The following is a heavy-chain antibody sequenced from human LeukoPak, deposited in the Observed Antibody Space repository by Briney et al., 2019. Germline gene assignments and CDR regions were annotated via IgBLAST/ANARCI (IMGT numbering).Heavy chain of an antibody. D-gene: IGHD4-17*01. Sequence: SVKVSCKASGGTFSSYAISWVRQAPGQGLEWMGRIIPILGIANYAQKFQGRVTITADKSTSTAYMELSSLRSEDTAVYYCARDPATVTNWFDPWGQGTLVTVSS. CDR3: ARDPATVTNWFDP. J-gene: IGHJ5*02. CDR2: IIPILGIA. V-gene: IGHV1-69*04. CDR1: GGTFSSYA.